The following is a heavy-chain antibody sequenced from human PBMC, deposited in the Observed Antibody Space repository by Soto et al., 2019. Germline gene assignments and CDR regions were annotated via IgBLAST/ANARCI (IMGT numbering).Heavy chain of an antibody. CDR1: GFTFRRYA. V-gene: IGHV3-23*01. CDR3: AKDWHCLDGGHWYYGMAV. J-gene: IGHJ6*02. D-gene: IGHD1-1*01. CDR2: ISGSGGST. Sequence: PGGSLRLSCAASGFTFRRYAMSWVRQAPGKGLEWVSAISGSGGSTYYADSVKGRFTISRDNSKNTLYLQMNSLRAEDTAVYYCAKDWHCLDGGHWYYGMAVWGQGTTVTGSS.